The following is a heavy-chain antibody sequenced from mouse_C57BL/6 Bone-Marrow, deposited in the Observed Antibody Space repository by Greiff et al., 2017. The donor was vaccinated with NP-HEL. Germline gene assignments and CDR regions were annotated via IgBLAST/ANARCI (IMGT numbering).Heavy chain of an antibody. J-gene: IGHJ3*01. CDR2: ISSGGSYT. CDR1: GFTFSSYG. CDR3: ASYYYGTEGFAY. Sequence: DVKLVESGGDLVKPGGSLKLSCAASGFTFSSYGMSWVRQTPDKRLEWVATISSGGSYTYYPDSVKGRFTISRDNAKNTLYLQMSSLKSEDTAMYYCASYYYGTEGFAYWGQGTLVTVSA. V-gene: IGHV5-6*02. D-gene: IGHD1-1*01.